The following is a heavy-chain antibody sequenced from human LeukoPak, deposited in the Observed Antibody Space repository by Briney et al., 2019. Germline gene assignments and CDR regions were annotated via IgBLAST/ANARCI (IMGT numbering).Heavy chain of an antibody. CDR1: GFTFSDYY. V-gene: IGHV3-11*04. J-gene: IGHJ4*02. D-gene: IGHD1-26*01. Sequence: GGSLRLSCAASGFTFSDYYMSWIRQAPGKGLEWASYISTSGSAIDYADSVKGRFTISRDNAKNSLYLQMNSLRAEDTAVYYCAPFGGWELPVFDYWGQGTLVTVSS. CDR3: APFGGWELPVFDY. CDR2: ISTSGSAI.